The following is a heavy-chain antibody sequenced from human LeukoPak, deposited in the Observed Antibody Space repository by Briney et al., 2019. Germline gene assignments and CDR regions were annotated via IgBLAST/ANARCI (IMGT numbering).Heavy chain of an antibody. CDR2: IKQDGSEK. CDR1: GFTFSSYW. Sequence: GGSLRLSCAASGFTFSSYWMSWVRQAPGKGLEWVANIKQDGSEKYYVDSVKGRFTISRDNAKNSLYLQMNSLRAEDTAVYYCARGRYFDWLPPVLPPDYWGQGTLVTVSS. J-gene: IGHJ4*02. D-gene: IGHD3-9*01. CDR3: ARGRYFDWLPPVLPPDY. V-gene: IGHV3-7*01.